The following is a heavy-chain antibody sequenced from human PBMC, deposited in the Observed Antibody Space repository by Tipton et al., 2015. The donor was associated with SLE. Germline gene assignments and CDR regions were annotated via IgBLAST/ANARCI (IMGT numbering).Heavy chain of an antibody. CDR1: GFTFDDYA. V-gene: IGHV3-9*01. D-gene: IGHD4-11*01. J-gene: IGHJ4*02. CDR3: AKDNGYSNYFDY. Sequence: SLRLSCAASGFTFDDYAMHWVRQAPGKGLEWVSGISWNSGSIGYADSVEGRFTISRDNAKNSLYLQMNSLRAEDTALYYCAKDNGYSNYFDYWGQGTLVTVSS. CDR2: ISWNSGSI.